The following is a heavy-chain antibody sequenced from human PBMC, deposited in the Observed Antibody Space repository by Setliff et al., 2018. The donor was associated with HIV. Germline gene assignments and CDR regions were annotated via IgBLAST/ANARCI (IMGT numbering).Heavy chain of an antibody. V-gene: IGHV4-4*09. Sequence: TLSLTCTVSAGSISSYYWTWIRQPPGKGLEWIGYISTRGGTTYNPSLKSRVTISVDTSKNQFSLKLSSLTAADTAVYYCARAFPMTTVVTQSGYGAFDIWGQGTMVTVSS. CDR1: AGSISSYY. D-gene: IGHD4-17*01. CDR2: ISTRGGT. CDR3: ARAFPMTTVVTQSGYGAFDI. J-gene: IGHJ3*02.